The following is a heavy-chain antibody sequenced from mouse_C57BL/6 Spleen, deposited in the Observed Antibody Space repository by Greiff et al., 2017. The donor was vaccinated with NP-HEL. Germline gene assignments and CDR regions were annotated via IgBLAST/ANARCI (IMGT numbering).Heavy chain of an antibody. D-gene: IGHD3-2*02. CDR2: ISYDGSN. J-gene: IGHJ3*01. CDR1: GYSITSGYY. CDR3: ARGGSGYL. Sequence: EVQLVESGPGLVKPSQSLSLTCSVTGYSITSGYYWNWIRQFPGNKLEWMGYISYDGSNNYNPSLKNRISITRDTSKNQFFLKLNSVTTEDTATYYCARGGSGYLWGQGTLVTVSA. V-gene: IGHV3-6*01.